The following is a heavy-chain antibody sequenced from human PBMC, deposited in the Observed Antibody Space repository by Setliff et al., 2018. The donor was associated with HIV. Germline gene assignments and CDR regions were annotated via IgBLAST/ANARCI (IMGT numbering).Heavy chain of an antibody. CDR2: ISSSSSYI. Sequence: TGGSLRLSCAVSGFTFSSYSMNWVRQAPGKGLEWVSSISSSSSYIYYADSVKGRFTISRDNAKNSLYLQMNSLRAEDTAVYYCARGRVDTTMVPPPYWGQGTLVTVSS. V-gene: IGHV3-21*01. CDR1: GFTFSSYS. J-gene: IGHJ4*02. CDR3: ARGRVDTTMVPPPY. D-gene: IGHD5-18*01.